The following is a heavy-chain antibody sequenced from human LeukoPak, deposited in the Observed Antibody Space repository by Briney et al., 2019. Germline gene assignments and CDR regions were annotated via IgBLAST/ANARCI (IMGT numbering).Heavy chain of an antibody. CDR2: ISYDGSNS. J-gene: IGHJ4*02. D-gene: IGHD3-16*01. CDR1: GFTFSSYG. CDR3: AEGGGVNHHIDY. V-gene: IGHV3-30*18. Sequence: PGRSLRLSCAASGFTFSSYGMHWVRQAPGKGLEWVTLISYDGSNSYYADSVKGRFTISRDNSKNTLYLQINSLRTEDTAVYYCAEGGGVNHHIDYWGQGTLVTVSS.